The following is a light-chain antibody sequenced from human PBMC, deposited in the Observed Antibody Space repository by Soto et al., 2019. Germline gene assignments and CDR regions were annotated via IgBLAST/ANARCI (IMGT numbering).Light chain of an antibody. J-gene: IGKJ1*01. CDR2: KAS. CDR1: QSINSW. Sequence: DIQMTQSPSTLSASVGDRVTITCRASQSINSWLAWYQQKPGKAPKLLIYKASSLESGVPSRFSGSGSGTEFTLTISSLQPDDVATYYCQQYNSYWTFGQGTKVEIK. CDR3: QQYNSYWT. V-gene: IGKV1-5*03.